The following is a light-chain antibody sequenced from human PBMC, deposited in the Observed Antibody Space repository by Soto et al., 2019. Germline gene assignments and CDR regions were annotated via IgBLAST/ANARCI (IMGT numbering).Light chain of an antibody. Sequence: SALNPPPPASGTPGQRVTTSFFGNSSNNGSNTVNWYQQLPGTAPKLLIYSNNQRPSGVPDRFSGSKSGTSASLAISGLQSEDEADYYCAAWDDSLNGSNYVFGTGTKVTVL. CDR2: SNN. CDR3: AAWDDSLNGSNYV. CDR1: SSNNGSNT. V-gene: IGLV1-44*01. J-gene: IGLJ1*01.